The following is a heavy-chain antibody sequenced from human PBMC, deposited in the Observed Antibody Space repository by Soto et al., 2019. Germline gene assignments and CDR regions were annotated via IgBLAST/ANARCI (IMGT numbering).Heavy chain of an antibody. D-gene: IGHD3-3*01. Sequence: GGSLRLSCAASGFTFSSYGMHWVRQAPGKGLEWVAVISYDGSNKYYADSVKGRFTISRDNSKNTLYLQMNSLRAEDTAVYYCAKDANDFWSGYWMNYYYYYGMDVWGQGTTVTVSS. CDR3: AKDANDFWSGYWMNYYYYYGMDV. CDR2: ISYDGSNK. CDR1: GFTFSSYG. V-gene: IGHV3-30*18. J-gene: IGHJ6*02.